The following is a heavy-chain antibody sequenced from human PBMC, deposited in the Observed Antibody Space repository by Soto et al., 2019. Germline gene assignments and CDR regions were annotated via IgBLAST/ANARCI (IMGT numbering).Heavy chain of an antibody. CDR1: GFTFDDYA. D-gene: IGHD3-10*01. CDR2: ISWNSGNI. J-gene: IGHJ4*02. Sequence: LRLSCAASGFTFDDYAMHWVRQAPGKGLEWVSGISWNSGNIGYADSVKGRFTISRDNAKNSLYLQMNSLRAQDTALYYCAKSRGSYSTGFDYWGQGTLVTVSS. V-gene: IGHV3-9*01. CDR3: AKSRGSYSTGFDY.